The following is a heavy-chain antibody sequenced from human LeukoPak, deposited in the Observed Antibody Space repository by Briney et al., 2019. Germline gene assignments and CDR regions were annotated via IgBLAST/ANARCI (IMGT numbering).Heavy chain of an antibody. D-gene: IGHD4-17*01. CDR3: ARESGSVTSEVDFDY. Sequence: GGSLRLSCAASGFTFSTYWMHWVRQAPGKGLEWVSVIYSSGSADYADSVNGRFTISRDNSKNTLYLQMNNLRAEDTAVYYCARESGSVTSEVDFDYWGQGTLVTVSS. V-gene: IGHV3-66*01. J-gene: IGHJ4*02. CDR1: GFTFSTYW. CDR2: IYSSGSA.